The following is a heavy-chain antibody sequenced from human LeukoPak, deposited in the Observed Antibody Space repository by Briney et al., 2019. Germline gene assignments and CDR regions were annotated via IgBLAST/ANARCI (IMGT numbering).Heavy chain of an antibody. J-gene: IGHJ4*02. CDR1: GFIFDDFG. D-gene: IGHD6-19*01. Sequence: GGSLRLSCAASGFIFDDFGMTWVRQAPGKGLEWISGINWNSGSTGYADSVKGRFTISRDNSKNTLYLQMNSLRAEDTAVYYCARVRGDDKYSSGWYLDYWGQGTLVTVSS. CDR2: INWNSGST. V-gene: IGHV3-20*04. CDR3: ARVRGDDKYSSGWYLDY.